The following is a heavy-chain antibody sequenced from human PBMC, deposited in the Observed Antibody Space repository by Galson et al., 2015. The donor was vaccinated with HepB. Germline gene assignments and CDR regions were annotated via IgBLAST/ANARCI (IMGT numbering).Heavy chain of an antibody. CDR2: IYWNDDK. V-gene: IGHV2-5*01. D-gene: IGHD2-15*01. CDR1: GFSLSTSGAG. J-gene: IGHJ3*02. Sequence: ALVKPTQTLTLTCTFSGFSLSTSGAGVGWIRQPPGKALEWLALIYWNDDKRYSPSLKSRLTITKDTSKNQVVLTMTNMDPVDTATYYCAHRRFSAPGWAFDIWGQGTMVTVSS. CDR3: AHRRFSAPGWAFDI.